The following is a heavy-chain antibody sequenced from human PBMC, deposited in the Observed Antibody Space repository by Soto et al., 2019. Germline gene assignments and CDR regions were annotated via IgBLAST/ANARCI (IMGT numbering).Heavy chain of an antibody. V-gene: IGHV1-69*13. CDR2: IIPIFGTA. CDR3: ATSGYSYNYFDY. CDR1: GGTFSSYA. J-gene: IGHJ4*02. Sequence: ASVKVSCKASGGTFSSYAISWVRQAPGQGLEWMGGIIPIFGTANYAQKFQGRVTITADESTSTAYMELSSLRSEDTAVYYCATSGYSYNYFDYWGQGTLVTV. D-gene: IGHD5-18*01.